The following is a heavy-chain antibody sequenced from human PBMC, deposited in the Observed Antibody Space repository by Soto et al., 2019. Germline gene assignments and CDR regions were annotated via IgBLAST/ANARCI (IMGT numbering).Heavy chain of an antibody. D-gene: IGHD1-26*01. CDR1: GFTFSSYG. CDR2: ISYDGSNK. V-gene: IGHV3-30*18. Sequence: QVQLVESGGGVVQPGRSLRLSCAASGFTFSSYGMHWVRQAPGKGLEWVAVISYDGSNKYYADSVKGRFTISRDNSKNTLYLHMNSLRAEDTAVYYCAKDEKGATDWYFDLWGRGTLVTVSS. CDR3: AKDEKGATDWYFDL. J-gene: IGHJ2*01.